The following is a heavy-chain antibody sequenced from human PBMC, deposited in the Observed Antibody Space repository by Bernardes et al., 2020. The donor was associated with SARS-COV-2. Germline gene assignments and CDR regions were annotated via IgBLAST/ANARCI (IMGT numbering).Heavy chain of an antibody. D-gene: IGHD5-12*01. J-gene: IGHJ4*02. V-gene: IGHV3-48*01. CDR1: GFSFSSYS. CDR3: ARVDRHGHLEMATTRPFDY. Sequence: GGSLRLSCAASGFSFSSYSMNWVRQAPGKGLEWVSYISSTSRTIYYADFVKGRFTISRDNAKNSLYLQMNSLRAEDTAVYYCARVDRHGHLEMATTRPFDYWGQGTQVTVSS. CDR2: ISSTSRTI.